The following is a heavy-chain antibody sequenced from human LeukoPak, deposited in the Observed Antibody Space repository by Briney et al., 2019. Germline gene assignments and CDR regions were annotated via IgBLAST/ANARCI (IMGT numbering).Heavy chain of an antibody. Sequence: PGGSLRLSCAASGFTVSSNYMSWVRQAPGKGLEWVSVIYSGGSTYYADSVKGRFTISRDNAKNSLYLQMNSLRAEDTAVYYCARPYYDFWSGYYIDAFDIWGQGTMVTVSS. CDR2: IYSGGST. D-gene: IGHD3-3*01. J-gene: IGHJ3*02. CDR1: GFTVSSNY. V-gene: IGHV3-53*01. CDR3: ARPYYDFWSGYYIDAFDI.